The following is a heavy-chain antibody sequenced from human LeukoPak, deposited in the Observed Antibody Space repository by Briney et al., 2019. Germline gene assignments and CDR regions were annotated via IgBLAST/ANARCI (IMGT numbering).Heavy chain of an antibody. CDR3: ARIYYYYHYMDV. J-gene: IGHJ6*03. CDR2: IYHSGST. Sequence: SETLSLTCTVSGYSISSGYYWGWIRQPPGKGLEWIGNIYHSGSTYYNPSLKSRVTISVDTSKNQFSLKLNSVTAADPAVYYCARIYYYYHYMDVWGKGTTVTVSS. CDR1: GYSISSGYY. V-gene: IGHV4-38-2*02.